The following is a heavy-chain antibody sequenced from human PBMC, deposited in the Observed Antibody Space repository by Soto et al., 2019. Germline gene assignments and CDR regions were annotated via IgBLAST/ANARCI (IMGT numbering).Heavy chain of an antibody. D-gene: IGHD2-15*01. Sequence: QVQMVQSGAEVQKPGSSVKVSCEASVGSFSTSTINWVRQAPGQGLEWMGGIIPVHRTPTYAPRFQARVTITADEAKTTASMELSSLSSEDTALYCCASGKSKDLALSTWGQGTMVIVS. CDR2: IIPVHRTP. CDR1: VGSFSTST. J-gene: IGHJ3*01. V-gene: IGHV1-69*01. CDR3: ASGKSKDLALST.